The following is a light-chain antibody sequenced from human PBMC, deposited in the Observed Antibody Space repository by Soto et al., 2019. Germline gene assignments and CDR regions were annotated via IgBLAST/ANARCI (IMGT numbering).Light chain of an antibody. CDR3: QQYHTWPIT. J-gene: IGKJ4*01. CDR2: GAS. Sequence: DIVITQSPSTLSVAPGVRVTFSCRASQGVSRKLAWYQHKPGQAPRLLISGASTGATGIPARFSGSGSGTEFTLTISSLQSEDCAIYYCQQYHTWPITFGGGTKV. V-gene: IGKV3-15*01. CDR1: QGVSRK.